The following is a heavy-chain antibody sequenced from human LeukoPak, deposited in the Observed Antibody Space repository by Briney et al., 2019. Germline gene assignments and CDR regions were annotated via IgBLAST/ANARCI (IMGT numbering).Heavy chain of an antibody. D-gene: IGHD3-22*01. J-gene: IGHJ4*02. CDR1: GYTFTSYD. CDR2: MSPNSGNT. V-gene: IGHV1-8*01. CDR3: ARGRTAHTYYDSSGDCDY. Sequence: ASVKVSCKASGYTFTSYDINWVRQATGQGLEWMGWMSPNSGNTGYAQKFQGRVTMTRNTSISTAYMELSSLRSEDTAVYYCARGRTAHTYYDSSGDCDYWGQGTLVTVSS.